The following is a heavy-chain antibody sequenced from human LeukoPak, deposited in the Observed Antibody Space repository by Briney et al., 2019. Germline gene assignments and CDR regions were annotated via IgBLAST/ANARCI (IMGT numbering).Heavy chain of an antibody. Sequence: SETLSLTCTVSGDSISSDSYYWSWIRQPPGKGLEWIGYIYYSGSTNYNPSLKSRVTMSVDTSKNQFSLKLNSATAADTAVYFCARVSGASGWYSFDFRGQGILVTASS. J-gene: IGHJ4*02. CDR1: GDSISSDSYY. CDR2: IYYSGST. D-gene: IGHD6-19*01. V-gene: IGHV4-61*01. CDR3: ARVSGASGWYSFDF.